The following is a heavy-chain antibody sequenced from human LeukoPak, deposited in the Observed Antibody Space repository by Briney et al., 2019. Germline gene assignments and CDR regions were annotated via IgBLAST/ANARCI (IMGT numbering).Heavy chain of an antibody. V-gene: IGHV3-30*18. Sequence: GRSLRLSCAAPGFTFSSYGMHWVRQAPGKGLECVAVISYDGSNKYYADSVKGRFTIPRDNSKYTLYLQMNSLRAEDTAVYYCAKDVSAGSSWSPYFDYWGQGTLVTVSS. CDR1: GFTFSSYG. CDR2: ISYDGSNK. D-gene: IGHD6-13*01. CDR3: AKDVSAGSSWSPYFDY. J-gene: IGHJ4*02.